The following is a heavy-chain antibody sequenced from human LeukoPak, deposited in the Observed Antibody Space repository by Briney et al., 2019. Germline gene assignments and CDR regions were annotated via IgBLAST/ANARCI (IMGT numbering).Heavy chain of an antibody. Sequence: SETLSLTCAVYGGSFSGYYWSWICQPPGKGLEWIGEINHSGSTNYNPSLKSRVAISVDTSKNQFSLKLSSVTAADTAVYYCARAPTFYYYYYGMDVWGQGTTVTVSS. CDR2: INHSGST. CDR1: GGSFSGYY. V-gene: IGHV4-34*01. CDR3: ARAPTFYYYYYGMDV. J-gene: IGHJ6*02.